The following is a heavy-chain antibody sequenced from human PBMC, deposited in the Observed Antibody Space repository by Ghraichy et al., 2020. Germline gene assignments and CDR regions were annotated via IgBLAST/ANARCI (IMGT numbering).Heavy chain of an antibody. D-gene: IGHD3-9*01. CDR3: VRDKSENYDRAFDS. Sequence: GGSLRLSCAASGFSFNKYAMHWVRQSPGNGLEWVAFISFDGKNKNYADSVKGRFTITRDNSKDMLFVEMNSLSPEDTALYYCVRDKSENYDRAFDSWGLGTLVTVSS. J-gene: IGHJ4*02. CDR1: GFSFNKYA. V-gene: IGHV3-30*04. CDR2: ISFDGKNK.